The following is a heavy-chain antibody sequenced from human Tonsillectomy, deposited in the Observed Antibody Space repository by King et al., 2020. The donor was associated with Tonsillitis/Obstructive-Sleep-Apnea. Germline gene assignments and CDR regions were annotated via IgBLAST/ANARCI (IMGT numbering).Heavy chain of an antibody. V-gene: IGHV4-61*01. CDR2: IYYSGST. CDR1: GGSVSSGSYY. D-gene: IGHD4-17*01. J-gene: IGHJ4*02. Sequence: VPLQESGPGLVKPSETLSLTCTVSGGSVSSGSYYWSWIRQPPGKGLEWIGYIYYSGSTNYNPSLKSRVTISVDTSKNQFSLKLSSVTAADTAVYYCAREKLDYGDSDGNYFDYWGQGTLVTVSS. CDR3: AREKLDYGDSDGNYFDY.